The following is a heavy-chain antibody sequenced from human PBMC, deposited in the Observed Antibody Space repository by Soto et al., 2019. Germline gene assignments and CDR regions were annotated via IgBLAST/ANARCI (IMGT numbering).Heavy chain of an antibody. D-gene: IGHD2-2*01. J-gene: IGHJ4*02. CDR2: IIPIFGTA. V-gene: IGHV1-69*01. Sequence: QVQLVQSGAEVKKPGSSVKVSCKASGGTFSSYAISWVRQAPGQGLEWMGGIIPIFGTANYAQKFQGRVTITADECTSTAYMELSSLRSEDTAVYYCARAGIVVVPAAMGPSSIAARYYFDYWGQGTLVTVSS. CDR1: GGTFSSYA. CDR3: ARAGIVVVPAAMGPSSIAARYYFDY.